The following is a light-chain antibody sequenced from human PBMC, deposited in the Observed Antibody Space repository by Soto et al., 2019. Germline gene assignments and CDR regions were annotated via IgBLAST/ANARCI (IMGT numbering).Light chain of an antibody. CDR3: QQYNNWPLT. CDR1: QSVSSN. V-gene: IGKV3-15*01. Sequence: EIVMTQSPATLSVSPGERPTLSCRASQSVSSNLAWYQQKPGQPPRLLIYGASTRATGIPARFSGSGSGTEFTLTLSSLQSEDFAVYYCQQYNNWPLTFGGGTKVEIK. J-gene: IGKJ4*01. CDR2: GAS.